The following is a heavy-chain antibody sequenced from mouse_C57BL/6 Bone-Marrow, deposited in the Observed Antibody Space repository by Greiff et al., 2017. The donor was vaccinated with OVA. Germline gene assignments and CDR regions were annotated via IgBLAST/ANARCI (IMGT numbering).Heavy chain of an antibody. J-gene: IGHJ1*03. CDR2: IDPSDSYT. CDR3: ARIYYGSAYWYFDV. V-gene: IGHV1-69*01. Sequence: QVQLQQPGAELVMPGASVKLSCKASGYTFTSYWMHWVKQRPGQGLEWIGEIDPSDSYTNYNQKFKGKSTLTVAKSSSTAYMQLRSLTSADSAVYYCARIYYGSAYWYFDVWGTGTTVTVSS. CDR1: GYTFTSYW. D-gene: IGHD1-1*01.